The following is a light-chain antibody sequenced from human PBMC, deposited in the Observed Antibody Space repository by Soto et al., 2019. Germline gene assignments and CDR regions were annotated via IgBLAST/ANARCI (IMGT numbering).Light chain of an antibody. CDR1: QSVSTY. Sequence: EIVLTQSPATLSLSPGKIATLSCRASQSVSTYLAWYQQKPGQAPRLLIYDASNRATGIPARFSGSGAGTDFTLTISSLEPEDSAVYFYQERRYWSQISFGGGTKVEI. V-gene: IGKV3-11*01. CDR3: QERRYWSQIS. CDR2: DAS. J-gene: IGKJ4*01.